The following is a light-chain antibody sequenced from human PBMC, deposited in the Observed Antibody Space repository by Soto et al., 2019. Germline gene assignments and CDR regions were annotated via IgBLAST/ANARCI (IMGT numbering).Light chain of an antibody. CDR1: SSDI. J-gene: IGLJ3*02. V-gene: IGLV2-14*01. Sequence: QSALTQPASVSGSPGQSITISCTGTSSDIVSWYQQHPGEAPKLMIYEVSNRPSGVSNRFSGSKSGNTASLTISGLQAEDEAVYYCTSHTRTDSTVFGGGTKLTVL. CDR3: TSHTRTDSTV. CDR2: EVS.